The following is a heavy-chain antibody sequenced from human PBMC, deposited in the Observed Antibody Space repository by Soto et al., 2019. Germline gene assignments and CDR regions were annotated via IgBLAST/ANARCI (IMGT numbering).Heavy chain of an antibody. CDR3: ARRAPPMDV. V-gene: IGHV1-8*01. Sequence: VPVKVSCKAPGYTFTSYDINWVRQATGKGLEWMGWMNPNSGNTGYAQKFQGRVTMTRNTSISTAYMELSSLRSEDTAVYYCARRAPPMDVWGQGPTVTVSS. CDR1: GYTFTSYD. CDR2: MNPNSGNT. J-gene: IGHJ6*02.